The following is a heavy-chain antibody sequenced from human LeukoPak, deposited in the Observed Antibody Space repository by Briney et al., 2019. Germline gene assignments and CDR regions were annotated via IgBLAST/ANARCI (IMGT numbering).Heavy chain of an antibody. D-gene: IGHD4-17*01. CDR3: AGYGVYPY. Sequence: GGSLRLSCAASGFTVNTYDMHWVRQAPGEGPEWIAYFGISGTIYYADSVRGRFTISRDNAKNSLFLQMDSLRVDDTAIYYCAGYGVYPYWGQGTPVTVSS. J-gene: IGHJ4*02. CDR1: GFTVNTYD. CDR2: FGISGTI. V-gene: IGHV3-48*01.